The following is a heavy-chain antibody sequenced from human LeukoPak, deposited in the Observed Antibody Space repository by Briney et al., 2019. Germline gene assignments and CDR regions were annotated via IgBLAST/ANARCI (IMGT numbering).Heavy chain of an antibody. J-gene: IGHJ4*02. CDR3: ARGPYYYDSKTFDY. CDR1: GGSISSGGYY. Sequence: SQTLSLTCTVSGGSISSGGYYWSWIRQHPGKGLEWIGYFYYSGSTYYNPSLKSRVTISVDTSKNQFSLKLSSVTAADTAVYYCARGPYYYDSKTFDYWGQGTLVTVSS. V-gene: IGHV4-31*03. CDR2: FYYSGST. D-gene: IGHD3-22*01.